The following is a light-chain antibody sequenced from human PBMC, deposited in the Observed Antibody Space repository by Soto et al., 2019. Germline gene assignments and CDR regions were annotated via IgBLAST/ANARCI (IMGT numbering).Light chain of an antibody. CDR3: QQASSWPFT. J-gene: IGKJ2*01. V-gene: IGKV1-12*02. CDR1: RDISTC. CDR2: GAS. Sequence: DIQLTQSPSSLSASAGDRVTISCRASRDISTCLAWYQQRPGKAPRLLIYGASTKHSDIPARFSGRGSGTDFTLTISTLQPEDFAVYYCQQASSWPFTFAQGTKVDIK.